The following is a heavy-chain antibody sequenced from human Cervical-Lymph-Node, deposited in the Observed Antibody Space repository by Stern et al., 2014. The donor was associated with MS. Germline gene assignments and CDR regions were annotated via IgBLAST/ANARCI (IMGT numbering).Heavy chain of an antibody. D-gene: IGHD6-13*01. CDR3: ARGSVRNPYRAAAGDY. J-gene: IGHJ4*02. V-gene: IGHV1-2*02. Sequence: QVQLVESGAEVKKPGASVKVSCKASGYTFTGYYLHWVRQAPGQGLECMGWINPNSDETSVAQKFQGRVTMTRDTSITTVYMELGGLTSDDTAVYYCARGSVRNPYRAAAGDYWGQGTLVTVSS. CDR2: INPNSDET. CDR1: GYTFTGYY.